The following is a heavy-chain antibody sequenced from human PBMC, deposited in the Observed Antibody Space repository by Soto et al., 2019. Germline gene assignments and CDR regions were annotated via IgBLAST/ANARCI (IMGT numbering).Heavy chain of an antibody. CDR3: ARDGVGATVYVGYLDY. CDR1: GFTFSDYS. Sequence: GGSLRLSCAASGFTFSDYSMNWVRQAPGKGLEWISYISGSSSTIDYADSVKGRFTISRDNSKNTLYLQMNSLRAEDTAVYYCARDGVGATVYVGYLDYWGQGALVTVSS. D-gene: IGHD1-26*01. V-gene: IGHV3-48*01. CDR2: ISGSSSTI. J-gene: IGHJ4*02.